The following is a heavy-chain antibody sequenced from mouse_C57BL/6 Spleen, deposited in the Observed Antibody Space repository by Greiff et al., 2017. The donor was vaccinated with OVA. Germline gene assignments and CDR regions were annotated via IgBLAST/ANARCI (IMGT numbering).Heavy chain of an antibody. Sequence: QVQLQQSGAELVKPGASVKMSCKASGYTFTSYWITWVKQRPGQGLEWIGDIYPGSGSTNYNEKFKSKATLTVDTSSSTAYMQLSSLTSEDSAVYYCARRRVYGYDGYAMDYWGQGTSGTVSS. CDR1: GYTFTSYW. CDR2: IYPGSGST. D-gene: IGHD2-2*01. V-gene: IGHV1-55*01. CDR3: ARRRVYGYDGYAMDY. J-gene: IGHJ4*01.